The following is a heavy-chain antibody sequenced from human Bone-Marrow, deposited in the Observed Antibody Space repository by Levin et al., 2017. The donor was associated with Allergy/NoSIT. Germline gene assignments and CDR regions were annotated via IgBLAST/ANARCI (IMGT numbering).Heavy chain of an antibody. V-gene: IGHV3-23*01. CDR3: AKGVRNHYGSGAGGEMDV. CDR2: INGGGDET. J-gene: IGHJ6*02. D-gene: IGHD3-10*01. CDR1: GFTFIGYA. Sequence: GGSLRLSCEASGFTFIGYAMSWVRQAPGKGLEWVSDINGGGDETYYADSVKGRFTISRDNSKSTLYLQMNSLRAEDTAIYYCAKGVRNHYGSGAGGEMDVWGQGTTVIVSS.